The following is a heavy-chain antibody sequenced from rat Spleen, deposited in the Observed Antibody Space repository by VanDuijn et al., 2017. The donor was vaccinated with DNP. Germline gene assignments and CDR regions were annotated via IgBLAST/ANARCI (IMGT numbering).Heavy chain of an antibody. V-gene: IGHV5-20*01. CDR1: GFTFSDYY. D-gene: IGHD4-2*01. J-gene: IGHJ2*01. CDR3: TTQEMEYEVDY. CDR2: ISSDGGST. Sequence: EVQLVESGGGLVQPGRSLKLSCAASGFTFSDYYMAWVRQAPTKGLEWVTSISSDGGSTYYRDSVKGRFTISRDNAKSSLYLQMDSLRSEDTATYYCTTQEMEYEVDYWCQGVMVTVSS.